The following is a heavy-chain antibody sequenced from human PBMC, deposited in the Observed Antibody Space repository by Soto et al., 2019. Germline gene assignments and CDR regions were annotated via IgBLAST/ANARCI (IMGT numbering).Heavy chain of an antibody. J-gene: IGHJ6*02. Sequence: QVQLVQSGAEVKTPGASVRVSCKASGYTFTGYYIHWVREAPGQGLEWMGWINPQTGGTSYGQKFQGRVTFSRDTSINTAYLELSRLRFDDAAVYFCARERYQVISDGMDVWGQGTTVTVSS. CDR2: INPQTGGT. V-gene: IGHV1-2*02. CDR1: GYTFTGYY. CDR3: ARERYQVISDGMDV. D-gene: IGHD2-2*01.